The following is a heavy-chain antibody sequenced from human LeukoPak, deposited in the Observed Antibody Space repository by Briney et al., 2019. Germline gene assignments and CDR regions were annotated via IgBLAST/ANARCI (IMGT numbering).Heavy chain of an antibody. CDR3: ASQTEYYYDSSGYYDC. Sequence: ASVKVSCKASGYTFTGYYMHWVRQAPGQGLEWMGWINPNSGGTNYAQKLQGRVTMTRDTSISTAYMELSRLRSDDTAVYYCASQTEYYYDSSGYYDCWGQGTLVTVSS. CDR1: GYTFTGYY. V-gene: IGHV1-2*02. J-gene: IGHJ4*02. D-gene: IGHD3-22*01. CDR2: INPNSGGT.